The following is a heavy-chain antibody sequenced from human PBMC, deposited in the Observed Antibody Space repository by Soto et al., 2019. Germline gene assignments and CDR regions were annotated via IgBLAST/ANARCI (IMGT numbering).Heavy chain of an antibody. CDR2: IDPSDSYT. CDR3: ARNGGGGYMEYRMDV. Sequence: GESLKISCKGSGYSFTSYWISWVRQMPGKGLEWMGRIDPSDSYTNYSPSFQGHVTISADKSISTAYLQWSSLKASDTAMYYCARNGGGGYMEYRMDVWGQGTTVTVSS. V-gene: IGHV5-10-1*01. D-gene: IGHD3-16*01. J-gene: IGHJ6*02. CDR1: GYSFTSYW.